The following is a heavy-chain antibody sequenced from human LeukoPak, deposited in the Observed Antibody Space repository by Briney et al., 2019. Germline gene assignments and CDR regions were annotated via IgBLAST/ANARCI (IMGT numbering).Heavy chain of an antibody. D-gene: IGHD6-6*01. Sequence: PSETLSLTCTVSGGSINTYFWTWIRQPPGRGLEWIGNIYYTGSTNYNPSLKSRVTISQSKNHFSLKLNSVTAADTAVYYCARGGAARPYFDYWGQGTLVTVSS. CDR3: ARGGAARPYFDY. V-gene: IGHV4-59*08. CDR2: IYYTGST. J-gene: IGHJ4*02. CDR1: GGSINTYF.